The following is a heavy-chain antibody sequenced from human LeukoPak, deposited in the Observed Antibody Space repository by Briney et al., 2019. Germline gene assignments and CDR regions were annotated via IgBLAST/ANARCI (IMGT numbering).Heavy chain of an antibody. Sequence: SETLSLTCTVSGGSISSYYWSWIRQPPGKGLEWIGYVYFSGSTNYNPSLKSRVTISVDTSKNQFSLKLSSVTAADTAVYYCARASEDYYYYYMDVWGKGTTVTISS. D-gene: IGHD1-14*01. CDR2: VYFSGST. V-gene: IGHV4-59*01. CDR3: ARASEDYYYYYMDV. CDR1: GGSISSYY. J-gene: IGHJ6*03.